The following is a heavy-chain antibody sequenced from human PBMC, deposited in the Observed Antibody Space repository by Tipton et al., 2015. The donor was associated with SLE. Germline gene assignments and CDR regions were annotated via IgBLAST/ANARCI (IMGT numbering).Heavy chain of an antibody. J-gene: IGHJ4*02. CDR2: INEDGSER. D-gene: IGHD3-3*01. V-gene: IGHV3-7*01. Sequence: AVSGFPFSNFWMSWVRQAPGKGLEWVANINEDGSERDHVDSVKGRFTVSRDNAKNLLYLQMNSLRPEDTAVYYCAKDPRWSGDKSLYYFDYWGQGTLVTVSS. CDR1: GFPFSNFW. CDR3: AKDPRWSGDKSLYYFDY.